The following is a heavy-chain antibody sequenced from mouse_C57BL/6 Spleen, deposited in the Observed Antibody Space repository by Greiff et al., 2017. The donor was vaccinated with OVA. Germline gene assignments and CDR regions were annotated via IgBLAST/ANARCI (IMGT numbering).Heavy chain of an antibody. J-gene: IGHJ1*03. Sequence: EVQLQQSGPELVKPGASVKISCKASGYTFTDYYMNWVKQSHGKSLEWIGDINPNNGGTSYNQKFKGKATLTVDKSSSTAYMELRSLTSEDSAVYYCARYGYGYDGYFDVWGTGTTVTVSS. CDR1: GYTFTDYY. CDR2: INPNNGGT. V-gene: IGHV1-26*01. CDR3: ARYGYGYDGYFDV. D-gene: IGHD2-2*01.